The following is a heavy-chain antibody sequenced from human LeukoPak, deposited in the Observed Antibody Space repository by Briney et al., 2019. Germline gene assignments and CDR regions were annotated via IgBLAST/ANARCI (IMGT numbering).Heavy chain of an antibody. V-gene: IGHV4-39*07. J-gene: IGHJ3*02. Sequence: PSETLSLTCTVSGGSISSTIDYWGWIRQPPGKGLEWIGTIYYSGSAYYNPSLKSRVTISVDTSKNQFSLKLSSVTAADTAVYYCARLDGYYYDSSGYYNHDAFDIWGQGTMVTVSS. CDR2: IYYSGSA. D-gene: IGHD3-22*01. CDR1: GGSISSTIDY. CDR3: ARLDGYYYDSSGYYNHDAFDI.